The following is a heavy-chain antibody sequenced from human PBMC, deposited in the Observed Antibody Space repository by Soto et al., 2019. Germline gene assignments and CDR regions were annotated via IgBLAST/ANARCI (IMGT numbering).Heavy chain of an antibody. CDR3: ARKFAPEFFDS. D-gene: IGHD3-10*01. J-gene: IGHJ4*02. CDR1: GYSFTTYW. V-gene: IGHV5-51*01. CDR2: IYPGDSDT. Sequence: PGESLKISCKASGYSFTTYWIGWVRQMPGKGLEWMGIIYPGDSDTKYSPAFQGQVTISADKSINTAYLQWTSLEASDTAMYYCARKFAPEFFDSWGQGTLVTVSS.